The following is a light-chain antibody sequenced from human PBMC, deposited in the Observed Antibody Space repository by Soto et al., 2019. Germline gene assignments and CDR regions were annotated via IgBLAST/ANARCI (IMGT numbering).Light chain of an antibody. CDR3: QPYNSFPYT. CDR1: QSIDIW. CDR2: KAS. J-gene: IGKJ2*01. V-gene: IGKV1-5*03. Sequence: DIQMTQSPSTLSVSVGDRVTITCRASQSIDIWLAWYQQKPGKAPKLLIYKASSLESGVPSRFSGSGSGTEFTLTISSLQPDDFATYYCQPYNSFPYTFGQGTKLEIK.